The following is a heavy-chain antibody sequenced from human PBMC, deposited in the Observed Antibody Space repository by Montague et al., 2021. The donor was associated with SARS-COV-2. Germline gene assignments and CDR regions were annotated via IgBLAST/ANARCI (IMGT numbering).Heavy chain of an antibody. D-gene: IGHD3-16*01. CDR2: IYSGGSST. Sequence: SLLLSFSSSFFPFLRSAMRWVRQAPGKGLEWVSVIYSGGSSTYYADSVKGRFTISRDNSKNTLYLQMNSLRAEDTAVYYCAKAHMITPRIYYYGMDVWGQGTTGTVSS. J-gene: IGHJ6*02. V-gene: IGHV3-23*03. CDR1: FFPFLRSA. CDR3: AKAHMITPRIYYYGMDV.